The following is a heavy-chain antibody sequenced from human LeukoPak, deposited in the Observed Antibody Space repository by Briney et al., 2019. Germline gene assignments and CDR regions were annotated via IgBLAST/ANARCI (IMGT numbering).Heavy chain of an antibody. V-gene: IGHV4-34*01. CDR3: ARVMYMHDAFDI. CDR1: GGSFSGYY. D-gene: IGHD1-14*01. J-gene: IGHJ3*02. CDR2: INHSGST. Sequence: SETLSLTCAVYGGSFSGYYWSWIRQPPGKGLEWIGEINHSGSTNYNPSLKSRVTISVDTSKNQFSLKLSSVTAADTAVYYCARVMYMHDAFDIWGQGTMVTVSS.